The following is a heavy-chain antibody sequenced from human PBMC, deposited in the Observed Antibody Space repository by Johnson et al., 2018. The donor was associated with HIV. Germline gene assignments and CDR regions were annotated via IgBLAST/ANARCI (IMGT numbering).Heavy chain of an antibody. CDR2: IYVGGNT. Sequence: VQLVVSGGGLIQPGGSLRVSCAASGFSVGDNYMSWVRQAPGKGLEWVSSIYVGGNTYSADSVKGRFTISRDNSENTLYLQMNRLRAEDTAVYYCARAYYDSRGYYPHACHVWGQVTVVTVSS. D-gene: IGHD3-22*01. CDR1: GFSVGDNY. CDR3: ARAYYDSRGYYPHACHV. J-gene: IGHJ3*01. V-gene: IGHV3-53*01.